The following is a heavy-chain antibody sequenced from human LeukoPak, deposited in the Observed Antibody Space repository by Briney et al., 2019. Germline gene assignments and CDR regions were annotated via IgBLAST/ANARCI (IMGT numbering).Heavy chain of an antibody. Sequence: SETLSLTCTVSGGSISSYYWSWIRQPAGKGLEWIGRIYTSGSTNYNPSLKSRVTMSVDTSKKQFSLKLSSVTAADTAVYYCARDGIAARRYYYYYMDVWGKGTTVTVSS. CDR2: IYTSGST. D-gene: IGHD6-6*01. CDR3: ARDGIAARRYYYYYMDV. V-gene: IGHV4-4*07. J-gene: IGHJ6*03. CDR1: GGSISSYY.